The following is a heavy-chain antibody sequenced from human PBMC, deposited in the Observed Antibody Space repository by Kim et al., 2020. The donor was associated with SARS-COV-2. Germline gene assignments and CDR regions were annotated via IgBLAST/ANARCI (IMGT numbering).Heavy chain of an antibody. CDR3: ARGALPPAAGMFQH. V-gene: IGHV4-4*07. CDR2: IYTSGST. D-gene: IGHD6-13*01. CDR1: GGSISSYY. J-gene: IGHJ1*01. Sequence: SETLSLTCTVSGGSISSYYWSWIRQPAGKGLEWIGRIYTSGSTNYNPSLKSRVTMSVDTSKNQFSLKLSSVTAADTAVYYCARGALPPAAGMFQHWGQGTLVTVSS.